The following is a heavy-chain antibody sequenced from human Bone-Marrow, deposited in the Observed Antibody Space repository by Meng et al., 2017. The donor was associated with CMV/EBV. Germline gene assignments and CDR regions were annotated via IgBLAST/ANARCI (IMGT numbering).Heavy chain of an antibody. Sequence: GESLKISCAASGFTVSSNYMSWVRQAPGKGLEWVSVIYSGGSTYYADSVKGRFTISRDNSKNTLYLQMNSLRAEDTAVYYCARDKTTGLRFLEWSDYWGQGTLVTVSS. CDR2: IYSGGST. D-gene: IGHD3-3*01. CDR3: ARDKTTGLRFLEWSDY. CDR1: GFTVSSNY. V-gene: IGHV3-53*01. J-gene: IGHJ4*02.